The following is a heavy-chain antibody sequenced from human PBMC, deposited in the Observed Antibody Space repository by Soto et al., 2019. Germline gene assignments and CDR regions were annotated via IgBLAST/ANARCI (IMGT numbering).Heavy chain of an antibody. J-gene: IGHJ3*02. Sequence: SETLSLTCTVSGGSISSSSYYWGWIRQPPGKGLEWIGSIYYSGSTYYNPSLKSRVTISVDTSKNQFSLKLSSVTAADTAVYYCARLNIRPGESYAFDIWGQGTMVTVSS. V-gene: IGHV4-39*01. CDR3: ARLNIRPGESYAFDI. D-gene: IGHD3-16*01. CDR2: IYYSGST. CDR1: GGSISSSSYY.